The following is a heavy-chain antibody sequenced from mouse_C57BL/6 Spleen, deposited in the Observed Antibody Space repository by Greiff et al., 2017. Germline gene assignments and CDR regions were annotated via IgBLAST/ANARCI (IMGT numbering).Heavy chain of an antibody. CDR2: LYPGNSDT. J-gene: IGHJ3*01. Sequence: EVHLVESGTVLARPGASVKMSCKTSGYTFTSYWMHWVKQRPGQGLEWIGALYPGNSDTIYNQKFKGKAKLTAVTSASTAYMELSSLTNEDSAVYSCTRGGSSSAWCADWGQGTLVTVSA. CDR3: TRGGSSSAWCAD. D-gene: IGHD1-1*01. V-gene: IGHV1-5*01. CDR1: GYTFTSYW.